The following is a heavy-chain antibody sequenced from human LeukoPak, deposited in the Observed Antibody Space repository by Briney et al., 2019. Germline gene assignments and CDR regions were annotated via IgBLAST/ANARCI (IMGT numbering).Heavy chain of an antibody. CDR1: GGSISSGSYY. CDR2: IYTSGST. D-gene: IGHD3-10*01. CDR3: ARDMDGSGSFDY. V-gene: IGHV4-61*02. Sequence: SEALSLTCTVSGGSISSGSYYWVWIRQPAGKGLEWIGRIYTSGSTNYNPSLKSRVTMSVDTSKNQFSLKLSSVTAADTAVYYCARDMDGSGSFDYWGQGTLVTVSS. J-gene: IGHJ4*02.